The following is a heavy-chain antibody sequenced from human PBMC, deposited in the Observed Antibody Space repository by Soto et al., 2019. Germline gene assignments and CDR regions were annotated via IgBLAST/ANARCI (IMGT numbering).Heavy chain of an antibody. J-gene: IGHJ5*02. CDR3: ARDYCGGDCNWFDP. V-gene: IGHV1-3*01. CDR1: GYTFTSYA. CDR2: INAGNGNT. Sequence: QVQLVQSGAEVKKPGASVKVSCKASGYTFTSYAMHWVRQAPGQRLEWMGWINAGNGNTKYSQKFQGRVTITADESTSTAYRELSSLRSEDTAVYYCARDYCGGDCNWFDPWGQGTLVTVSS. D-gene: IGHD2-21*02.